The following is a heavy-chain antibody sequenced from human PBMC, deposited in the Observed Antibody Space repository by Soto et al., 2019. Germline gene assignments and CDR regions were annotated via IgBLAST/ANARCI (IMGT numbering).Heavy chain of an antibody. J-gene: IGHJ5*02. CDR1: GGSFSGYY. Sequence: SETLSLTCAVYGGSFSGYYWSWIRQPPGKGLEWIGEINHSGSTNYNPSLKSRVTISVDTSKNQFSLKLSSVTAADTAVYYCARGVNLIAAAGNHRSWFDPWGQGTLVTVSS. CDR3: ARGVNLIAAAGNHRSWFDP. D-gene: IGHD6-13*01. V-gene: IGHV4-34*01. CDR2: INHSGST.